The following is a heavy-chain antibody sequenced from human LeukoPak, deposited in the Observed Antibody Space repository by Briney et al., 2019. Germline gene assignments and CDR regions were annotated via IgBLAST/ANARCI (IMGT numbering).Heavy chain of an antibody. CDR2: IYYSGST. V-gene: IGHV4-31*03. Sequence: PSETLSLTCTVSGGSISSSSYYWGWIRQHPGKGLEWIGYIYYSGSTYYNPSLKSRVTISVDTSKNQFSLKLSSVTAADTAVYYCARGDGDYYDSSGYSHDAFDIWGQGTMVTVSS. J-gene: IGHJ3*02. CDR1: GGSISSSSYY. CDR3: ARGDGDYYDSSGYSHDAFDI. D-gene: IGHD3-22*01.